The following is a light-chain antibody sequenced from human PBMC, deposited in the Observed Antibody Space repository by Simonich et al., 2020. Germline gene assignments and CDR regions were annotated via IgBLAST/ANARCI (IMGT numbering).Light chain of an antibody. J-gene: IGLJ2*01. CDR3: SSYTSSSTVV. CDR2: DVS. CDR1: SSEVGGYNY. Sequence: QSALTQHASVSGSPGQSITISCTGTSSEVGGYNYVSWYQQHPGKAPKLMIYDVSNRPSGVSNRFSGSTSGNTASLTISGLQAEDEADYYCSSYTSSSTVVFGGGTKLTVL. V-gene: IGLV2-14*03.